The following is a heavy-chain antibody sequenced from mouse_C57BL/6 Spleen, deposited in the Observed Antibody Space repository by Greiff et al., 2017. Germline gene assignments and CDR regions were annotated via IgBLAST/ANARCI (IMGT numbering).Heavy chain of an antibody. V-gene: IGHV1-64*01. CDR1: GYTFTSYW. D-gene: IGHD1-1*01. Sequence: QVQLKQPGAELVKPGASVKLSCKASGYTFTSYWMHWVKQRPGQGLEWIGMIHPNSGSTNYNEKFKSKATLTVDKSSSTAYMQLSSLTSEDSAVYYCAREGVYYGSSPYWGQGTTLTVSS. CDR3: AREGVYYGSSPY. J-gene: IGHJ2*01. CDR2: IHPNSGST.